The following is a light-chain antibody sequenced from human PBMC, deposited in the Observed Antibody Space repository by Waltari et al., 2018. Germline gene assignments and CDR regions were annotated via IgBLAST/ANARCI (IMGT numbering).Light chain of an antibody. V-gene: IGKV1-5*03. CDR1: QSMSRW. CDR3: QHYNSFSALFT. CDR2: KAS. Sequence: DIQMTQYPSTVSASVSDRVTITCRASQSMSRWLAWYQQTPGKAPKLLIHKASSLQSGVPSRFSGSGSGTEFTLNITGLQPDDFATYYCQHYNSFSALFTFGPGTQVDIK. J-gene: IGKJ3*01.